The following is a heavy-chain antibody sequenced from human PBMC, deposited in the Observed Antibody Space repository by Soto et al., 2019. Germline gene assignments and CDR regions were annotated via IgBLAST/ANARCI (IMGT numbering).Heavy chain of an antibody. Sequence: ASVKVSCKASGYTFTSYYMHWVRQAPGQGLEWMGIINPSGGSTSYAQKFQGRVTMTRDTSTSTVYMELSSLRSEDTAVYYCARYCSGGSCYAPGGFDIWGQGTMVTVSS. V-gene: IGHV1-46*03. CDR2: INPSGGST. J-gene: IGHJ3*02. CDR1: GYTFTSYY. D-gene: IGHD2-15*01. CDR3: ARYCSGGSCYAPGGFDI.